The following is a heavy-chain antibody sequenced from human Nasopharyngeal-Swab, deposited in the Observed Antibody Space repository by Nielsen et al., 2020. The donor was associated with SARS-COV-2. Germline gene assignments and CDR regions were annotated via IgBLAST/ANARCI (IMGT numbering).Heavy chain of an antibody. D-gene: IGHD3-3*01. Sequence: GESLKISCAASGFTFNNYNFNWVRQAPGKGLEWVSSISSSSSYIYYADSVKVRFTISRDKAKNSLYLQMNSLRAEDTAVYYCARDGLDYDFWSAYFMDVWGQGTTVTVSS. V-gene: IGHV3-21*01. CDR3: ARDGLDYDFWSAYFMDV. CDR1: GFTFNNYN. J-gene: IGHJ6*02. CDR2: ISSSSSYI.